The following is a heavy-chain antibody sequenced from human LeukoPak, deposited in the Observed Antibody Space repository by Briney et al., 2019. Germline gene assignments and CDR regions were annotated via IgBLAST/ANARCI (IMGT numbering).Heavy chain of an antibody. V-gene: IGHV3-23*01. D-gene: IGHD4-23*01. CDR2: ISGSGGST. CDR3: ARGQGGNPRGYYFDY. CDR1: GFTFSSYA. J-gene: IGHJ4*02. Sequence: GGSLRLSCAASGFTFSSYAMSWVRQAPGKGLEWVSAISGSGGSTSYADSVKGRFTISRDNSKNTLYLQMNSLRAEDTAVYYCARGQGGNPRGYYFDYWGQGTLVTVSS.